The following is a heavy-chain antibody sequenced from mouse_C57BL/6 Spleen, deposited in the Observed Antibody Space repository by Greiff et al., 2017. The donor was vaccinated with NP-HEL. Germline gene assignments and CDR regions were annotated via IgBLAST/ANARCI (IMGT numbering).Heavy chain of an antibody. D-gene: IGHD1-1*01. Sequence: EVQLQQSGAELVKPGASVKLSCTASGFNIKDYYMHWVEQRPEQSLEWIGRIDPEDGGTKYAPKFQGKATITVDTSSNTAYLQLSSLTSEDTAVYYCASPFDSCSGFAYWGQGTLVTVSA. CDR1: GFNIKDYY. J-gene: IGHJ3*01. V-gene: IGHV14-2*01. CDR3: ASPFDSCSGFAY. CDR2: IDPEDGGT.